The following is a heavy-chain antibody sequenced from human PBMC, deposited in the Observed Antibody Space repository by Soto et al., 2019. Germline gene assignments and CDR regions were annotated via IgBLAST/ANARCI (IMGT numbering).Heavy chain of an antibody. J-gene: IGHJ4*02. V-gene: IGHV1-69*06. D-gene: IGHD3-22*01. CDR1: RGPFSSYA. CDR3: ASDYYYDSSGYHSHFDY. Sequence: SVKVSCKASRGPFSSYAISWVRQAPVQGLEWMGGIIPIFGTANYAQKFQGRVTITADKSTSTAYMELSSLRSEDTAVYYCASDYYYDSSGYHSHFDYWGQGTLVTVSS. CDR2: IIPIFGTA.